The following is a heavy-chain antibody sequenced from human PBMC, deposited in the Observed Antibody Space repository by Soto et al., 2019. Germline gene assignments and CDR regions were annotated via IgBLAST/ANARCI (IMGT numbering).Heavy chain of an antibody. V-gene: IGHV1-58*01. J-gene: IGHJ4*02. CDR2: IVVGSGNT. Sequence: GASVKVSCKASGFTYTSSAVQWVRQARGQRLEWIGWIVVGSGNTNYAQKFQERVTITRDMSTSTAYMELSSLRSEDTAVYYCAADPTGPYYFDYWGKGTLVTVSS. CDR1: GFTYTSSA. CDR3: AADPTGPYYFDY.